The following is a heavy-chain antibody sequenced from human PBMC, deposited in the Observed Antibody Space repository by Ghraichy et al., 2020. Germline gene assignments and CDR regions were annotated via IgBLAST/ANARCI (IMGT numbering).Heavy chain of an antibody. D-gene: IGHD6-13*01. V-gene: IGHV4-39*01. CDR2: IYYSGST. J-gene: IGHJ3*02. CDR1: GGSISSSSYY. CDR3: ARRSYSSSWPYAFDI. Sequence: SETLSLTCTVSGGSISSSSYYWGWIRQPPGKGLEWIGSIYYSGSTYYNPSLKSRVTISVDTSKNQFSLKLSSVTAADTAVYYCARRSYSSSWPYAFDIWGQGTMVTVSS.